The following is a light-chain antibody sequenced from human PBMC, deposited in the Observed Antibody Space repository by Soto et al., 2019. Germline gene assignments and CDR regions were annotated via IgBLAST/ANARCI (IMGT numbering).Light chain of an antibody. J-gene: IGLJ3*02. CDR3: QSYDSSLKNSV. Sequence: QSVLTQSPPVSGAPGQRVTISCTGSSSNSGAGYDVHWYQQFPGTAPKLLIYANTNRPSGVPDRFSGSKSGTSASLAIPGLQPEDEADYYCQSYDSSLKNSVFGGGTKLTVL. V-gene: IGLV1-40*01. CDR1: SSNSGAGYD. CDR2: ANT.